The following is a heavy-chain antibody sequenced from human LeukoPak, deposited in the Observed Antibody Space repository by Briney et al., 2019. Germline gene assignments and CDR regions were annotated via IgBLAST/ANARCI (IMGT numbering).Heavy chain of an antibody. J-gene: IGHJ4*02. CDR1: GYTFTGYY. CDR3: ARGPYYDSSGYHGYGY. V-gene: IGHV1-2*02. D-gene: IGHD3-22*01. Sequence: ASVKVSCKASGYTFTGYYMHWVRQAPGQGLEWMGWINPNSGGTNYAQKFQGRVTMTRDTSISTAYMSLSRLRSDDTAVYYCARGPYYDSSGYHGYGYWGQGTLVTVSS. CDR2: INPNSGGT.